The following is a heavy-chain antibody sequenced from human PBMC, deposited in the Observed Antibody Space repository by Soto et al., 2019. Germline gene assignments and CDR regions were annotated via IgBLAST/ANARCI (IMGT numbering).Heavy chain of an antibody. CDR1: GISLTSDGVG. CDR3: VHRWGFGYDF. V-gene: IGHV2-5*02. CDR2: IYWDEDK. Sequence: QITLKVSGPTPVKPTVPPTLTCSFSGISLTSDGVGGGWIRQPPGKAVEWVAAIYWDEDKHYSPSLRNRLTVSKYTSRNQVVLTLGDLDPVATGTYLSVHRWGFGYDFWGPGTQVIVSS. J-gene: IGHJ4*02. D-gene: IGHD3-3*01.